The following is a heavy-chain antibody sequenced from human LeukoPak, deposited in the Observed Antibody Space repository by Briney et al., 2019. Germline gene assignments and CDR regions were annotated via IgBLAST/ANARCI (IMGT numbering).Heavy chain of an antibody. V-gene: IGHV4-34*01. CDR2: INHSGST. D-gene: IGHD6-19*01. CDR3: RLASYSSGPRPYYMDV. CDR1: GGSFIGFH. J-gene: IGHJ6*03. Sequence: SETLSLTCAVYGGSFIGFHWNWIRQPPGKGLEWIGDINHSGSTNYNPSLTSRVTISVDTSKNQFSLKLSSVTAADTAVYYCRLASYSSGPRPYYMDVWGKGTTVTVSS.